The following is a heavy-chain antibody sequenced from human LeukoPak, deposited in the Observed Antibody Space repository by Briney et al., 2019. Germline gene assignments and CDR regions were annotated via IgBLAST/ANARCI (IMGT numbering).Heavy chain of an antibody. J-gene: IGHJ4*02. CDR1: GFTVSSNY. V-gene: IGHV3-66*01. CDR2: IYSGGST. CDR3: AREYKPRPFDY. D-gene: IGHD1-1*01. Sequence: PGGSLRLSCAASGFTVSSNYMSWVRQAPGKGLEWVSVIYSGGSTYYADSVKGRFTISRDNSKNTLYLQMNSLRAEDTAVYYCAREYKPRPFDYWGQGTLVTVSS.